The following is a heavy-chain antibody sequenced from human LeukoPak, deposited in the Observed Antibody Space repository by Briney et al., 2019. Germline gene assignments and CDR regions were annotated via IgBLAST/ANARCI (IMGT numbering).Heavy chain of an antibody. CDR1: GFTFSSYS. CDR3: AKLTLLWFGERGYYFDY. J-gene: IGHJ4*02. V-gene: IGHV3-23*01. Sequence: GGSLRLSCAASGFTFSSYSMNWVCQAPGKGLEWVSAISGSGGSTYYADSVKGRFTISRDNSKNTLYLQMNSLRAEDTAVYYCAKLTLLWFGERGYYFDYWGQGTLVTVSS. CDR2: ISGSGGST. D-gene: IGHD3-10*01.